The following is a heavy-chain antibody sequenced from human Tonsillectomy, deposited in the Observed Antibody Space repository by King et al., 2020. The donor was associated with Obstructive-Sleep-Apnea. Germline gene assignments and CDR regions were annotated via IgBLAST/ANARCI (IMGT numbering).Heavy chain of an antibody. J-gene: IGHJ4*02. V-gene: IGHV4-39*07. CDR2: MYHTGTT. CDR1: GGSISRSGFY. D-gene: IGHD3-3*02. CDR3: ARGAYNHFYY. Sequence: QLQESGPGLVKPSETLSLTCSVSGGSISRSGFYWGWIRQPPGKGLEWIGSMYHTGTTFYNPSLKSRITISVDTSKTQFSLKGNSVTAADTAVYYCARGAYNHFYYWGQGPLVIVS.